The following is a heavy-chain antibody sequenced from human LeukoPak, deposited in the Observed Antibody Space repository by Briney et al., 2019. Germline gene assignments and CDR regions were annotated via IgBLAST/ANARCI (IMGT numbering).Heavy chain of an antibody. D-gene: IGHD6-13*01. CDR2: IETDGSST. CDR1: GFTFRSYW. V-gene: IGHV3-74*01. CDR3: ARDPSSWNGFFHS. J-gene: IGHJ4*02. Sequence: QPGGSLRLTCEASGFTFRSYWMRWVRQAPGKGLMWVSRIETDGSSTNYADSVKGRFTNSRDNARNTVYLQMSSLRAVDTAVYYCARDPSSWNGFFHSWGQGTLVTVSS.